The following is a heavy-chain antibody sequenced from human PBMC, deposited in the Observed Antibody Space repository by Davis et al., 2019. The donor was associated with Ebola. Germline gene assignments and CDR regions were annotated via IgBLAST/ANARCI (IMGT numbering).Heavy chain of an antibody. V-gene: IGHV1-2*02. D-gene: IGHD2-15*01. J-gene: IGHJ5*02. Sequence: ASVKVSCKASGYTFTGYYMHWVRQAPGQGLEWMGWINPNSGGTNYAQKFQGRVTITADKSTSTAYMELSSLRSEDTAVYYCARGLGYCSGGSCYWFDPWGQGTLVTVSS. CDR2: INPNSGGT. CDR3: ARGLGYCSGGSCYWFDP. CDR1: GYTFTGYY.